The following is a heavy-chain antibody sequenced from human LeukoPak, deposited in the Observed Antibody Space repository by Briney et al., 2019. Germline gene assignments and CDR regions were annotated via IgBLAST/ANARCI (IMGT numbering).Heavy chain of an antibody. CDR3: ARSIVGATYADY. CDR2: IIPILGIA. V-gene: IGHV1-69*02. J-gene: IGHJ4*02. D-gene: IGHD1-26*01. CDR1: GGTFSSYT. Sequence: ASVKVSCTASGGTFSSYTISWVRQAPGQGLEWMGRIIPILGIANYAQKFQGRVTITSDKSTSTAYMELSSLRSEDTAVYYCARSIVGATYADYWGQGTLVTVSS.